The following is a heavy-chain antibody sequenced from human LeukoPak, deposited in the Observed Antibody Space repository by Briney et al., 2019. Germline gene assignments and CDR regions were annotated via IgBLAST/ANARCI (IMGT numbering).Heavy chain of an antibody. CDR2: LYSGSDT. CDR3: ARVGDHFHWFLDL. V-gene: IGHV3-53*01. CDR1: GFTVSTNY. J-gene: IGHJ2*01. Sequence: GGSLTLSCAASGFTVSTNYMNWVRQAPGKGLEWVSILYSGSDTYYSDSVKGRFTISRDESRNTLFLHMSSLKAEDTAIYYCARVGDHFHWFLDLWGRGTLVGVSS. D-gene: IGHD2-21*01.